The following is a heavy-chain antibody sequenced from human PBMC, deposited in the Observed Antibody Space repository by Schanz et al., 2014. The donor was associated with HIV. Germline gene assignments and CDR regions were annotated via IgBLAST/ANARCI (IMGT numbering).Heavy chain of an antibody. CDR2: ITPIFDTA. J-gene: IGHJ6*02. V-gene: IGHV1-69*01. CDR3: AREPSFSGLDV. CDR1: GGTFNSYA. Sequence: QVQLVQSGAEVKKPGSSVKVSCKASGGTFNSYAISWVRQAPGQGLEWMGGITPIFDTANYAQKFQGRVTITADESTSTAYMELSSLRSEDTAVYYCAREPSFSGLDVWGQGTTVIVSS. D-gene: IGHD6-6*01.